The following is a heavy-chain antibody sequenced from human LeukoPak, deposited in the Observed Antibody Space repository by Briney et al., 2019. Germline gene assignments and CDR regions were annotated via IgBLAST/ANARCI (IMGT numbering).Heavy chain of an antibody. D-gene: IGHD4-23*01. CDR3: ARGTRVVIPCDI. Sequence: GASVTVSCTASRGTFSSYAISWVRQAPGQGLEWMGGIIPIFGTANYAQTFQGRVTITADESTSKAYMELSRLSSEDTAVYYCARGTRVVIPCDIWGQGTMVSVSS. CDR1: RGTFSSYA. CDR2: IIPIFGTA. V-gene: IGHV1-69*13. J-gene: IGHJ3*02.